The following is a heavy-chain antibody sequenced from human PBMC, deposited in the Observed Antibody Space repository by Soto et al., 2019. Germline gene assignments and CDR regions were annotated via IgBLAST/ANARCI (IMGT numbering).Heavy chain of an antibody. CDR2: IKSKTDGGTT. V-gene: IGHV3-15*07. D-gene: IGHD6-13*01. CDR1: GFTFSNAW. Sequence: EVQLVESGGGLVKPGGSLRLSCAASGFTFSNAWMNWVLQAPGKGLELVGRIKSKTDGGTTDYAAPVKGRFTISRDASEVTLYLQMTNLETADTVVYYCPPAVGIAESNNFVCCGHRTLVPFSS. J-gene: IGHJ4*01. CDR3: PPAVGIAESNNFVC.